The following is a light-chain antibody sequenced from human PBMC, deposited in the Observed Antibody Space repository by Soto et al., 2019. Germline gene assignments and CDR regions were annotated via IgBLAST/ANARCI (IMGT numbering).Light chain of an antibody. V-gene: IGKV1-5*03. CDR3: QQYNSYWT. J-gene: IGKJ1*01. CDR1: QSISSW. CDR2: KAS. Sequence: DIQMTQSPSTLSASVGDRVTITCRASQSISSWLAWYQQKPGKAPKLLIYKASSLESGVPSRFSGSGSGTEFTITISSLQPDDCATYYCQQYNSYWTFGKGTKVETK.